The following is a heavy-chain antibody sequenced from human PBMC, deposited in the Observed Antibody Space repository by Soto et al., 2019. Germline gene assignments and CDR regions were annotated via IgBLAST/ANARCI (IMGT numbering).Heavy chain of an antibody. CDR3: ARDVYDTLTGWLSDS. Sequence: QELLVESGGGLVKPGGALRQSCAASGFTFSDYYMSWIRQAPGKGLEWISYIGSSGATYYADSVKGRFAISRDNAKNSMYLQMNSLRAEDTAVYYCARDVYDTLTGWLSDSWGQGALVTVSS. D-gene: IGHD3-9*01. CDR2: IGSSGAT. J-gene: IGHJ4*02. CDR1: GFTFSDYY. V-gene: IGHV3-11*01.